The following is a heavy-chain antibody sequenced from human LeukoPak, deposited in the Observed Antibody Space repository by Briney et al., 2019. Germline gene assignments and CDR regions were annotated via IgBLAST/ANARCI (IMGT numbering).Heavy chain of an antibody. V-gene: IGHV4-39*01. D-gene: IGHD2-2*01. CDR1: GGSISSSSYY. Sequence: SETLSLTCTVSGGSISSSSYYWGWIRQPPGKGLDWIGSIYYSGSTYYNPSLKSRVTISVDTSKNQFSLKLSSVTAADTAVYYCARGIPAPPTDWFDPWGQGTLVTVSS. J-gene: IGHJ5*02. CDR2: IYYSGST. CDR3: ARGIPAPPTDWFDP.